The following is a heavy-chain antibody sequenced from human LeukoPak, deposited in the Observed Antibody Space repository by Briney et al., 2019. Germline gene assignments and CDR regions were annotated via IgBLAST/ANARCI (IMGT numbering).Heavy chain of an antibody. CDR2: INHSGST. V-gene: IGHV4-34*01. CDR1: GFTVSSNY. CDR3: ARALSRRGFSSGLGNGAFDI. J-gene: IGHJ3*02. Sequence: GSLRLSCAASGFTVSSNYMSWVRQAPGKGLERIGEINHSGSTNYNPSLKSRVTISVDTSNNQFSLKLSSVTAADTAVYYCARALSRRGFSSGLGNGAFDIWGQGTMVTVSS. D-gene: IGHD5-18*01.